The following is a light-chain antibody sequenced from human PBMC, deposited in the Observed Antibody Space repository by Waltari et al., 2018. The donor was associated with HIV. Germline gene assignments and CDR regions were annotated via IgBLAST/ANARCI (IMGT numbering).Light chain of an antibody. CDR1: GSNIGATYD. J-gene: IGLJ2*01. Sequence: SVLTQPPSVSGAPGQRVTISCSESGSNIGATYDVHWYQHLPGTAPKLLIYGNTNRPSGVPDRFSGSKSGTSAALAITGRQPEEEGDYYCQSYDSRLSGSVFGGGTKLTVL. CDR2: GNT. CDR3: QSYDSRLSGSV. V-gene: IGLV1-40*01.